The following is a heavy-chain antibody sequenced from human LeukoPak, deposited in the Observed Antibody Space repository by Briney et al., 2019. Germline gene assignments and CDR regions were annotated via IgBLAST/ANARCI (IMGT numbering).Heavy chain of an antibody. D-gene: IGHD3-10*01. J-gene: IGHJ4*02. V-gene: IGHV3-73*01. CDR1: GFTFSGSA. CDR3: TAPDLAYNYYGPLTFDY. Sequence: GGSLRLSCAASGFTFSGSAMHWVRQASGKGLEWVGRIRSKANSYATAYAASVKGRFTISRDDSKNTAYLQMNSLKTEDTAVYYCTAPDLAYNYYGPLTFDYWGQGTLVTVSS. CDR2: IRSKANSYAT.